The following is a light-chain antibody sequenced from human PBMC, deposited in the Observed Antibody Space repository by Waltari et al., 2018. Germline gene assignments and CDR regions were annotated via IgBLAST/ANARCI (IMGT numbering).Light chain of an antibody. CDR3: QHYGNSRWT. CDR1: QTFRGRY. CDR2: GAS. V-gene: IGKV3-20*01. J-gene: IGKJ1*01. Sequence: EIVMTQYPGTLSLSPGERATLCCRASQTFRGRYILWYQQKSGQAPRLLIQGASKRAAGIPDRFSGSGSGTDFTLTIIPVEPEDFAVYHCQHYGNSRWTFGQGT.